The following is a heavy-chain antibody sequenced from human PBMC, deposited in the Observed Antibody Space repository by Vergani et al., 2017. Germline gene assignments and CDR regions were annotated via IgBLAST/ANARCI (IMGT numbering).Heavy chain of an antibody. CDR3: ARATRGYDYVWGSYRPPYGMDV. CDR1: GFTFSSYS. Sequence: EVQLVESGGGLVKPGGSLRLSCAASGFTFSSYSMNWVRQAPGKGLEWVSSISSSSSYIYYADSVKGRFPISRDNAKNALYLQMNSLRAEDTAVYYCARATRGYDYVWGSYRPPYGMDVWGQGTTVTVSS. V-gene: IGHV3-21*01. J-gene: IGHJ6*02. D-gene: IGHD3-16*02. CDR2: ISSSSSYI.